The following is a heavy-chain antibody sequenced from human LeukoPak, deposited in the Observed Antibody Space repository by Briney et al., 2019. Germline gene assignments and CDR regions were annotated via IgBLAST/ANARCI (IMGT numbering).Heavy chain of an antibody. J-gene: IGHJ3*02. V-gene: IGHV4-61*02. D-gene: IGHD3-10*02. CDR2: IYTSGST. CDR1: GGSISSGDYY. CDR3: AVCSVTGRAFDI. Sequence: SETLSLTCTVSGGSISSGDYYWSWLRQPPGKGLEWIGRIYTSGSTNYNPSLKSRVTVSVDTSNNQFSLKLSSVTAADTAVYYCAVCSVTGRAFDIWGQGTMVTVSS.